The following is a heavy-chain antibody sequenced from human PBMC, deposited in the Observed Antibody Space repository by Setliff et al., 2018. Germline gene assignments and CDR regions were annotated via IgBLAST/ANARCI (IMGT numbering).Heavy chain of an antibody. CDR1: GYTFTNYA. V-gene: IGHV1-2*06. D-gene: IGHD3-9*01. Sequence: GASVKVSCKASGYTFTNYAMNWVRQAPGQGLEWMGRVFTATDDTQFRTEFQGRVSVTRDTSMSTTYMELSGLRSDDTAVYYCVRQAILTGYYAFDYWGQGTLVTVS. J-gene: IGHJ4*02. CDR2: VFTATDDT. CDR3: VRQAILTGYYAFDY.